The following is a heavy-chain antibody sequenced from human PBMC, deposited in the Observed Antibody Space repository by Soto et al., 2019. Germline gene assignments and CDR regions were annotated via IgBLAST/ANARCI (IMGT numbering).Heavy chain of an antibody. CDR3: ARSSGVYAMYGFDA. CDR2: IYYTGRA. D-gene: IGHD2-8*01. V-gene: IGHV4-4*02. CDR1: GDDINSINSINW. J-gene: IGHJ5*02. Sequence: QVQLQESGPGLVKPSGTLSLTCDVSGDDINSINSINWWSWVRQTPGKGLEWIAEIYYTGRANYNPSLESRVTISVDKSKHHCFLNLTSVTAADTAVYYCARSSGVYAMYGFDAWGRGTVVAVS.